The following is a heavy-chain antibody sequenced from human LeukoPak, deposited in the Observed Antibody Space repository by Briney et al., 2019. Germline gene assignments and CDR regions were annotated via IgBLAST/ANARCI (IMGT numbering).Heavy chain of an antibody. J-gene: IGHJ4*02. V-gene: IGHV3-30*18. CDR2: ISYDGNNK. Sequence: GGSLRLSCAASGFTFSSCAMHWVRQAPGRGLEWLAIISYDGNNKYYADSVKGRFTISRDNSKNTLYLQMNSLRAEDTAAYYCAKDVNPLIAAANFDYWGQGTLVTVSS. CDR3: AKDVNPLIAAANFDY. CDR1: GFTFSSCA. D-gene: IGHD6-13*01.